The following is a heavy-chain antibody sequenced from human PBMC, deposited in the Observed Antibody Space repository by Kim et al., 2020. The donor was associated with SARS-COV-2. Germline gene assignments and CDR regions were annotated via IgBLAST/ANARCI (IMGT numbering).Heavy chain of an antibody. V-gene: IGHV4-39*07. Sequence: SETLSLTCTVSGASISSSSYYWGWIRQPPGKGLEWIGSVYYSGSTYYNPSLKSRVTISIDTSKNQFSLKLSSVTAADTAMYYGAREKPYYDGNFNWFDPCGQGTLVTVSS. D-gene: IGHD3-22*01. CDR2: VYYSGST. J-gene: IGHJ5*02. CDR1: GASISSSSYY. CDR3: AREKPYYDGNFNWFDP.